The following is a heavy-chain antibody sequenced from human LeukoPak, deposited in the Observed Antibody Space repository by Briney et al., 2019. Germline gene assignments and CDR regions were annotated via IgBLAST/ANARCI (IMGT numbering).Heavy chain of an antibody. Sequence: SQTLCLTCTVSGGSISSGGYYWGWIRQPPGKGLEWIGSIYNSGSTYYNPSLKSRVTISVDSSKNQFSLKLSSVTAADTAVFYCARLPAMTTVTYLRWGQGTLVTVSS. J-gene: IGHJ4*02. D-gene: IGHD4-17*01. CDR2: IYNSGST. CDR3: ARLPAMTTVTYLR. CDR1: GGSISSGGYY. V-gene: IGHV4-39*01.